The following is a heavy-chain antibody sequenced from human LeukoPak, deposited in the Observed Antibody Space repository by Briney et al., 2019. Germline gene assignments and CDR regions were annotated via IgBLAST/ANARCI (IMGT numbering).Heavy chain of an antibody. D-gene: IGHD6-13*01. J-gene: IGHJ4*02. CDR3: ARERAAGNPSHFDY. V-gene: IGHV4-59*01. CDR2: IYYSGST. Sequence: SETLSLTCTVSGGSISSYYWSWIRQPPGKGLEWIGYIYYSGSTNYNPSLKSRVTISLDTSKNQFSLKMNSMTAADTAMYYCARERAAGNPSHFDYWGQGSLVTVSS. CDR1: GGSISSYY.